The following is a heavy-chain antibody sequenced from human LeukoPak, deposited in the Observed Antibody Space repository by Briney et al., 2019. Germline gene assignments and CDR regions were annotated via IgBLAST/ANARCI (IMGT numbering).Heavy chain of an antibody. Sequence: GGSLRLACAASRFTFSSYAMSWVRQAPGRGLEWVSAISGSGGSTYYADSVKGRFTISRHNSKNTLYLQTNSLRAEDTAVYYCAKVVHIVVVNDAFYIWGQGTMVTVSS. CDR1: RFTFSSYA. D-gene: IGHD2-21*01. V-gene: IGHV3-23*01. CDR2: ISGSGGST. J-gene: IGHJ3*02. CDR3: AKVVHIVVVNDAFYI.